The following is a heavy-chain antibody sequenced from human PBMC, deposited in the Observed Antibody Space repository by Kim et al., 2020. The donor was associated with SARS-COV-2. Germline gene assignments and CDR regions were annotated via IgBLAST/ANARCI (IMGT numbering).Heavy chain of an antibody. J-gene: IGHJ4*02. V-gene: IGHV4-34*01. Sequence: SETLSLTCAVYGGSFSGYYWSWIRQPPGKGLEWIGEINHSGSTNYNPSLKSRVTISVDTSKNQFSLKLSSVTAADTAVYYCAAYEYSSSYDNDYWGQGTLVTVSS. D-gene: IGHD6-6*01. CDR2: INHSGST. CDR1: GGSFSGYY. CDR3: AAYEYSSSYDNDY.